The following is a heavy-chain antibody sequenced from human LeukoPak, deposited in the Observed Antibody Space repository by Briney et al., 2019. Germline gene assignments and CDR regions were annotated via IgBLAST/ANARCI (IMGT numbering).Heavy chain of an antibody. CDR2: IYYSGST. Sequence: SETLSLTCTVPGGSISSYYWSWIRQPPGKGLEWIGYIYYSGSTNYNPSLKSRVTISVDTSKNQFSLKLSSVTAADTAVYYCARALSSGWRKYYFDYWGQGTLVTVSS. D-gene: IGHD6-19*01. CDR3: ARALSSGWRKYYFDY. CDR1: GGSISSYY. J-gene: IGHJ4*02. V-gene: IGHV4-59*01.